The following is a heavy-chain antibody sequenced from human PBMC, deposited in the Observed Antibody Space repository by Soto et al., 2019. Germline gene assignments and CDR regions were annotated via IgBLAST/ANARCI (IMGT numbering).Heavy chain of an antibody. J-gene: IGHJ6*02. Sequence: SETLSLTCTVSGGSISSYYWSWIRQPPGKGLEWIGYIYYSGSTNYNPSLKSRVTISVDTSKNQFSLKLSSVTAADTAVYYCARVNLRRYSYGMDVWGQGTSVTVSS. CDR2: IYYSGST. D-gene: IGHD3-3*01. CDR1: GGSISSYY. V-gene: IGHV4-59*01. CDR3: ARVNLRRYSYGMDV.